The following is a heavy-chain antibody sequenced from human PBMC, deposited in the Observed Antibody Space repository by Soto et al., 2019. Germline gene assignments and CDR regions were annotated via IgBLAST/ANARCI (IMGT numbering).Heavy chain of an antibody. CDR3: ARRDIVVVPAATNFDY. J-gene: IGHJ4*02. V-gene: IGHV4-34*01. Sequence: SETLSLTCAVYGGSFSGYYWSWIRQPPGKGLEWIGEINHSGSTNYNPSLKSRVTISVDTSKNQFSLKLSSVTAADTAVYYCARRDIVVVPAATNFDYWGQGTLVTVSS. CDR1: GGSFSGYY. D-gene: IGHD2-2*01. CDR2: INHSGST.